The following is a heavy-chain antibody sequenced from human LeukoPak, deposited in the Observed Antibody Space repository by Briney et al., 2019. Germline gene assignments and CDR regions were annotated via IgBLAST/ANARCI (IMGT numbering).Heavy chain of an antibody. D-gene: IGHD1-26*01. CDR1: GGTFSSYA. J-gene: IGHJ4*02. V-gene: IGHV1-2*02. CDR3: ARAVQWELLY. CDR2: INPNSGGT. Sequence: GASVKVSCKASGGTFSSYAISWVRQAPGQGLEWMGWINPNSGGTNYAQKFQGRVTMTRDTSISTAYMELSRLTSDDTAVYYCARAVQWELLYWGQGTLVTVSS.